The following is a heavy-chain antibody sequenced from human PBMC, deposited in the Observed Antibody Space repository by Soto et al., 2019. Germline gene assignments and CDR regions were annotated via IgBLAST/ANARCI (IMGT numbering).Heavy chain of an antibody. Sequence: GGSLRLSCVGSGFTFSSFEMNWVRQTPGKGLEWLSYIGRSGETIYYADSVKGRFTISRDNAKSSLFLQMTGLRDEDTGIYYCARDSRGGAARRPTFYYWGRGT. CDR3: ARDSRGGAARRPTFYY. J-gene: IGHJ4*02. D-gene: IGHD6-6*01. CDR2: IGRSGETI. CDR1: GFTFSSFE. V-gene: IGHV3-48*03.